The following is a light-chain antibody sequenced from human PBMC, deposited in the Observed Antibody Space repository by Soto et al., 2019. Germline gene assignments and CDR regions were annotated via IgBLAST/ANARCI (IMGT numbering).Light chain of an antibody. J-gene: IGKJ1*01. CDR2: GVS. Sequence: DIQMTQSPSTLSGSVGDRVTITCRASQSISSSLNWYQQKSGKAPNLLIYGVSRLQGGVPSRFSGSGSGTEFTLTISSLQPDDFATYYCQQYSTYTPRTFGQGTKVDIK. CDR1: QSISSS. V-gene: IGKV1-5*01. CDR3: QQYSTYTPRT.